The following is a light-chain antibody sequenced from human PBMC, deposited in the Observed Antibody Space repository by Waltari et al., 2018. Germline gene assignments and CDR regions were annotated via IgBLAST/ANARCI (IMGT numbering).Light chain of an antibody. CDR2: GAS. J-gene: IGKJ1*01. Sequence: DIVMTQSPATLSVSPGERATLSCRASQSIGTNLAWYQHKPGQAPRFLIYGASTRATGIPDRFSGSGSGREFTLNISSLQSADFAVYYCQQYNNWPETFGQGTRVEIK. CDR1: QSIGTN. V-gene: IGKV3-15*01. CDR3: QQYNNWPET.